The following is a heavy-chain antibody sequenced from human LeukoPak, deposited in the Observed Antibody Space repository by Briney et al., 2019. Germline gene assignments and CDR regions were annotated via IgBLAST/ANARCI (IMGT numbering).Heavy chain of an antibody. V-gene: IGHV3-23*01. CDR1: GFTFNTYA. CDR2: ISISGGT. J-gene: IGHJ4*02. CDR3: TKHGERGTNRFDY. D-gene: IGHD1-26*01. Sequence: GGPLRLSCAASGFTFNTYAMSWVRQAPGKGLEWVSVISISGGTYYADSVKGRFTISRDISKNTVFLQMDSLRVEDTAVYYCTKHGERGTNRFDYWGQGTLVTASS.